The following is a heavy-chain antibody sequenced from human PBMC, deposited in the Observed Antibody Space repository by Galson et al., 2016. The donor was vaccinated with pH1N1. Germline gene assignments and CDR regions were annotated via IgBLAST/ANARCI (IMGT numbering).Heavy chain of an antibody. V-gene: IGHV3-9*02. J-gene: IGHJ4*02. CDR3: GKDILPGGRDY. D-gene: IGHD2/OR15-2a*01. CDR1: GLPSNDHA. CDR2: IYWSDSRT. Sequence: SLRLSCAASGLPSNDHAMHWVRRIPGKGLEWVSGIYWSDSRTGYADSVKGRFTISRDSAKNSLYLQMNSLRVDDTALYYCGKDILPGGRDYWIQGTQVTVSS.